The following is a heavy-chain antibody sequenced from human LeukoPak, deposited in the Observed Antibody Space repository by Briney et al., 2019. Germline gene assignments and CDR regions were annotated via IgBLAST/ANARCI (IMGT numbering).Heavy chain of an antibody. CDR3: AREAYNWNYPSYMDV. V-gene: IGHV4-59*01. Sequence: PSETLSLTCTVSGGSISSYYWSWIRQPPGKGLEWIGYIYYSGSTNYNPSLKSRVTISVDTSKNQFSPKLSSVTAADTAVYYCAREAYNWNYPSYMDVWGKGTTVTVSS. D-gene: IGHD1-7*01. J-gene: IGHJ6*03. CDR2: IYYSGST. CDR1: GGSISSYY.